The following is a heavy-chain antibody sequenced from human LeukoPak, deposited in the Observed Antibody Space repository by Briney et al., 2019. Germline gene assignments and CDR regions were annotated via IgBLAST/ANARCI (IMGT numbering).Heavy chain of an antibody. D-gene: IGHD4/OR15-4a*01. CDR3: ARGQVLDY. Sequence: GGSLRLSCAASGFTFSSYAMHWVRQAPGKGLEWVAVISYDGSNKYYADSVKGRFTISRDNSKNTLYLQMNSLRAEGTAVYYCARGQVLDYWGQGTLVTVSS. CDR2: ISYDGSNK. J-gene: IGHJ4*02. V-gene: IGHV3-30-3*01. CDR1: GFTFSSYA.